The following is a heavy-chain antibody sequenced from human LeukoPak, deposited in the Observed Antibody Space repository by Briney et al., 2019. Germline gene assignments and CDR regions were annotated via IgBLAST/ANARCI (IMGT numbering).Heavy chain of an antibody. J-gene: IGHJ4*02. CDR2: IYYSGST. Sequence: TSETLSLTCTVSGGSISSYYWSWIRQPPGKGLEWIGYIYYSGSTNYNPSLKSRVTISVDTSKNQFSLKLRSVTAADTAVYYCARAAWYYDSSGYYFSGPVDYWGQGTLVTVSS. V-gene: IGHV4-59*01. CDR3: ARAAWYYDSSGYYFSGPVDY. CDR1: GGSISSYY. D-gene: IGHD3-22*01.